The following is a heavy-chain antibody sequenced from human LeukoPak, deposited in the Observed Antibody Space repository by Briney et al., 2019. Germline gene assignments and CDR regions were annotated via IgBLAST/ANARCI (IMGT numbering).Heavy chain of an antibody. CDR2: ISAYNGNT. Sequence: ASVKVSCKASGYTFTSYSISWVRQAPGQGLEWMGWISAYNGNTNYAQKLQGRVTMTTDTSTSTAYMELRSLRSDDTAVYYCARDHRDDYGDYGLVGDWYFDLWGRGTLVTVSS. D-gene: IGHD4-17*01. V-gene: IGHV1-18*01. CDR3: ARDHRDDYGDYGLVGDWYFDL. CDR1: GYTFTSYS. J-gene: IGHJ2*01.